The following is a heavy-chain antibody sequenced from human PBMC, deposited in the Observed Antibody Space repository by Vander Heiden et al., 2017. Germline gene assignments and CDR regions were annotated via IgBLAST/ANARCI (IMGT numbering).Heavy chain of an antibody. J-gene: IGHJ3*01. CDR2: IYYSGTT. Sequence: QVQLQESGPGLVKPSQTLSLTCTVSGGSISSGGYYWSWIRHLSGKGLEWIGYIYYSGTTHYNPSLKSRITISVDRSENQFSLKLSSVTAADTAVYYCAGAGNYAGLIGDVFDLWGQGTMVTVS. V-gene: IGHV4-31*03. D-gene: IGHD3-16*01. CDR1: GGSISSGGYY. CDR3: AGAGNYAGLIGDVFDL.